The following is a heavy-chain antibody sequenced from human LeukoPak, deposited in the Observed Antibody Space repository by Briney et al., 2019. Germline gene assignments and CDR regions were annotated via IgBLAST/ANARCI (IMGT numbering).Heavy chain of an antibody. CDR2: ISGSGTI. D-gene: IGHD3-10*01. J-gene: IGHJ5*02. V-gene: IGHV4-4*07. CDR1: GGSINSY. CDR3: ARDSGTTGEVKFDP. Sequence: SETLSLTCTVSGGSINSYWSWIRQPAGKGLEWIGRISGSGTITYNPALQSRLSISIDTSKNQFSLKLMSVTAVDTAVYYCARDSGTTGEVKFDPWGQGTLVTVSS.